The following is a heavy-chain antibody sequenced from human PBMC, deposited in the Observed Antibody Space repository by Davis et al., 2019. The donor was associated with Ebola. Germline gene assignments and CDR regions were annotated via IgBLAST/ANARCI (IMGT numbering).Heavy chain of an antibody. CDR1: GFTFSSYW. J-gene: IGHJ4*02. CDR3: SDFDY. CDR2: INQDGSET. Sequence: GESLKISCAASGFTFSSYWMIWVRHAPGKGLEWVANINQDGSETYYVDSVKGRFTISRDNAKNSLYLQMNSLRAEDTAVYYCSDFDYWGQGILVTVSS. V-gene: IGHV3-7*01.